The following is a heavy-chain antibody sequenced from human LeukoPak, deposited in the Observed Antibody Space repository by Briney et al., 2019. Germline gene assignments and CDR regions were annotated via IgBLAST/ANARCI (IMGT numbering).Heavy chain of an antibody. J-gene: IGHJ4*02. Sequence: SETLSLTCAVYGGSFSGYYWSWIRQSPGKGLEWIGEINHSGSTNYNPSLKSRVTISVDTSKNQFSLKLSSVTAADTAVYYCARDVDYGSGSSYFDYWGQGTLVTVSS. CDR3: ARDVDYGSGSSYFDY. V-gene: IGHV4-34*09. D-gene: IGHD3-10*01. CDR2: INHSGST. CDR1: GGSFSGYY.